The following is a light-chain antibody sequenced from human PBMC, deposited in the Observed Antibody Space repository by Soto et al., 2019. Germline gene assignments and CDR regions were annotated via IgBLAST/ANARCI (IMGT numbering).Light chain of an antibody. V-gene: IGKV2-30*01. J-gene: IGKJ1*01. CDR2: KVS. CDR3: MQNTRWPRRT. CDR1: QSLVYSDGNAY. Sequence: DVVMTQSPLSLPVTLGQPASISCRSSQSLVYSDGNAYLNWFQQRPGQSPRRLIYKVSNRDSGXPXKXXGSGTCPNFTMKISRVEAEDVGVDYCMQNTRWPRRTFGQGTKVEI.